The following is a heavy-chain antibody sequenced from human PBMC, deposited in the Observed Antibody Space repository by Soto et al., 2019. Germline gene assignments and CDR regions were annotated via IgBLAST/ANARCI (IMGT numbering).Heavy chain of an antibody. Sequence: EVQLVESGGGLVQPGGSLRLSCAASGFSLYNYAMDWVRQAPGQGLEWVSYISLSSANIHYADSVRGRFTVSRDNAKNSLYVQMTSLRAEDPAVYYCVREPSRGNEWARYVDLWGRGTLVTVSS. CDR2: ISLSSANI. D-gene: IGHD1-1*01. J-gene: IGHJ2*01. CDR1: GFSLYNYA. CDR3: VREPSRGNEWARYVDL. V-gene: IGHV3-48*04.